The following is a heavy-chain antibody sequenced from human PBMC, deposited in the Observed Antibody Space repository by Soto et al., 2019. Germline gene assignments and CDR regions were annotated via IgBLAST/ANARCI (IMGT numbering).Heavy chain of an antibody. CDR3: ARDNEPRFLEWLSLYYYYGMDV. D-gene: IGHD3-3*01. J-gene: IGHJ6*02. V-gene: IGHV3-21*01. CDR1: GFTFSSYR. CDR2: ISSSSSSI. Sequence: PGGSLRLSXAASGFTFSSYRMNWVRQAPGKELEWVSSISSSSSSIYYADSVKGRFTISRDNAKNSLYLQMNSLRAEDTAVYYCARDNEPRFLEWLSLYYYYGMDVWGQGTTVTVSS.